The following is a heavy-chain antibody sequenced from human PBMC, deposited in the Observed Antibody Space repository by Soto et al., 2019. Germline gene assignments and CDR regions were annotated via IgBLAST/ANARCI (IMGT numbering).Heavy chain of an antibody. V-gene: IGHV3-30-3*01. D-gene: IGHD3-10*01. Sequence: GGSLRLSCAASGFTFSSYAMHWVRQAPGKGLEWVAVISYDGSNKYYADSVKGRFTISRDNSKNTLYLQMNSLRAEDTAVYYCARVHPHDLLLWFGELSHWGQGTLVTVSS. J-gene: IGHJ4*02. CDR2: ISYDGSNK. CDR1: GFTFSSYA. CDR3: ARVHPHDLLLWFGELSH.